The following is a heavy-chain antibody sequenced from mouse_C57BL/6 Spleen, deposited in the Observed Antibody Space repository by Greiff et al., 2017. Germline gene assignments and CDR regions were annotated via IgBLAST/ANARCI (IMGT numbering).Heavy chain of an antibody. CDR1: GYTFTSYW. Sequence: QVQLQQSGAELVKPGASVKMSCKASGYTFTSYWITWVKQRPGQGLEWIGDIYPGSGSTNYNEKFKSKATLTVDTSSSTAYMQLSSLTSEDSAVYYCARRVYYYGSSSWYFDVWGTGTTVTVSS. V-gene: IGHV1-55*01. CDR2: IYPGSGST. J-gene: IGHJ1*03. CDR3: ARRVYYYGSSSWYFDV. D-gene: IGHD1-1*01.